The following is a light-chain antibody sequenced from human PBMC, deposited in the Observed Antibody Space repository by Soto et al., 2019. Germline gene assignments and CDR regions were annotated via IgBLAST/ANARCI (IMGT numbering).Light chain of an antibody. CDR3: QQYGNLPGFT. J-gene: IGKJ3*01. Sequence: VVLTQSPATLSLSPGEIATLSCRTSLSVSVYLDWYQQKPGQAPRLLISDASNRATGIPARFSGSGSGADFTLTISRLEPEDFAIYYRQQYGNLPGFTFGPGTKVDIK. CDR1: LSVSVY. CDR2: DAS. V-gene: IGKV3-11*01.